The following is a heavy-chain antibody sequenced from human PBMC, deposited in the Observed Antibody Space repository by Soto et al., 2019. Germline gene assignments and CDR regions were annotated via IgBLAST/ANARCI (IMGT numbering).Heavy chain of an antibody. CDR3: ARGEPRFMEWLLLSEYFDP. CDR2: IYNSGTT. Sequence: SETLSLTCSVSGGPLGGSYGNWIRQPPGEGLEWIGGIYNSGTTNYDPSLKSRVTISIDTSKNQVSLTLSSVTAADTAVYYCARGEPRFMEWLLLSEYFDPWGQGTLVTVSS. D-gene: IGHD3-3*01. V-gene: IGHV4-59*12. CDR1: GGPLGGSY. J-gene: IGHJ5*02.